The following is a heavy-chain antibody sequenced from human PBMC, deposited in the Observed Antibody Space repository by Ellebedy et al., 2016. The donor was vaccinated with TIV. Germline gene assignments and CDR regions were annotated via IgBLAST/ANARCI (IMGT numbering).Heavy chain of an antibody. CDR3: ARTHFYDSSGYYVDAFDI. V-gene: IGHV4-59*01. J-gene: IGHJ3*02. Sequence: SETLSLTCSVSGGSISTYFWSWIRQPPGKGLEWIAYIENSGTTDYNPSLKSRVTISVDTSKNQFSLKLNSVTAADTAVYYCARTHFYDSSGYYVDAFDIWGQGTLVTVSS. CDR1: GGSISTYF. D-gene: IGHD3-22*01. CDR2: IENSGTT.